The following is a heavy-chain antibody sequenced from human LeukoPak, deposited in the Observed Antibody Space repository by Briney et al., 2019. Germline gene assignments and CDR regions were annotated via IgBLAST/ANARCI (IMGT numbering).Heavy chain of an antibody. D-gene: IGHD3-16*01. V-gene: IGHV4-31*03. CDR3: ARDQHDYVWGSYPGDY. CDR1: GGSISSGGYY. J-gene: IGHJ4*02. CDR2: IYYSGST. Sequence: PSETLSLICTVSGGSISSGGYYWSWIRQHPGKGLEWIGYIYYSGSTYYNPSLKSRVTISVDTSKNQFSLKLSSVTAADTAVYYCARDQHDYVWGSYPGDYWGQGTLVTVSS.